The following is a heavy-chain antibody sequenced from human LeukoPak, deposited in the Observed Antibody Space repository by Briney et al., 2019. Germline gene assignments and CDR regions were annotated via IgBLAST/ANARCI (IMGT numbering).Heavy chain of an antibody. CDR2: ISYDGSQK. V-gene: IGHV3-30*04. CDR1: GFTFSDYT. CDR3: ARANSSSWHYFDD. Sequence: PGRSLRLSRAASGFTFSDYTMHWVRQAPGKGLEWVAVISYDGSQKYYADSVTGRFTISRDNSKNTVYLHMNSLRAEDTAVFYCARANSSSWHYFDDWGQGTLVTVSS. J-gene: IGHJ4*02. D-gene: IGHD6-13*01.